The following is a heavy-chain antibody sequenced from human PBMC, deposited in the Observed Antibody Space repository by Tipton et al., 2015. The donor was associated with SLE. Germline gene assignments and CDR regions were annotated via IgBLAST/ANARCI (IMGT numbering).Heavy chain of an antibody. Sequence: GSLRLSCAASGFTFNDQRMTWVRQAPGKGLEWVSSISSGSLSMYYGDSVKGRFTISRDNAKNSLYLQMNSLRGDDTAVYYCARVQYSSGSYFFDYWGQGTLVTVSS. CDR2: ISSGSLSM. J-gene: IGHJ4*02. CDR1: GFTFNDQR. D-gene: IGHD6-19*01. V-gene: IGHV3-21*03. CDR3: ARVQYSSGSYFFDY.